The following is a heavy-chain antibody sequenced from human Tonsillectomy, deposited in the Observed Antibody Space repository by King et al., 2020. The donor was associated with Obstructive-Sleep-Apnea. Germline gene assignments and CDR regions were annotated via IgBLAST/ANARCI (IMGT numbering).Heavy chain of an antibody. D-gene: IGHD6-13*01. CDR3: ARGSGAAAVNWFDP. CDR2: INHIGST. Sequence: VQLQQWGAGLLKPSETLSLTCGVFGGSFSDYYWSWIRQPPGKGLEWIGEINHIGSTNYNPSLESRVAISVDTSKNQFSLKLNSVTAADTAVYYCARGSGAAAVNWFDPWGQGTLVTVSS. J-gene: IGHJ5*02. V-gene: IGHV4-34*01. CDR1: GGSFSDYY.